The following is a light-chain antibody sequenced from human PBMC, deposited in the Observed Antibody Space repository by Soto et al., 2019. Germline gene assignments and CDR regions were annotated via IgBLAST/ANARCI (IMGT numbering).Light chain of an antibody. CDR2: HAS. J-gene: IGKJ3*01. CDR3: QQYNNWPPV. CDR1: QSINTN. V-gene: IGKV3-15*01. Sequence: PGERATLSCRASQSINTNLAWYQQSPGRAPRLFIYHASTRATGIPDWFSGRGSGTEFTLTISSLQSEDFAVYYCQQYNNWPPVFGPGTKVDI.